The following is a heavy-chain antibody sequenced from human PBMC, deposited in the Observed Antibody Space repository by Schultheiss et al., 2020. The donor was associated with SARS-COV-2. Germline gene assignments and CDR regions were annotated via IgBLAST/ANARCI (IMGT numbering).Heavy chain of an antibody. CDR3: ARDIVAAAFDY. Sequence: GGSLRLSCAASGFTFSGSAMHWVRQAPGKGLVWVSRINSDGSSTSYADSVKGRFTISRDNAKNTLYLQMNSLRAEDTAVYYCARDIVAAAFDYWGQGTRVTVSS. V-gene: IGHV3-74*01. CDR1: GFTFSGSA. CDR2: INSDGSST. D-gene: IGHD3-16*02. J-gene: IGHJ4*02.